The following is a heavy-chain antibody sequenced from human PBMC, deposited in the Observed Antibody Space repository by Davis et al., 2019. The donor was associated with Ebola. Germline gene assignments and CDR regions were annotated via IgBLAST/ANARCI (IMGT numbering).Heavy chain of an antibody. J-gene: IGHJ4*02. CDR1: GGSFSGYY. V-gene: IGHV4-34*01. CDR2: INHSGST. CDR3: ARGLMSSSGYHRRGAFDY. D-gene: IGHD3-22*01. Sequence: PSETLSLTCAVYGGSFSGYYWSWIRQPPGKGLEWIGEINHSGSTNYNPSLKSRVTISVDTSKNQFSLKLSSVTAADTAVYYCARGLMSSSGYHRRGAFDYWGQGTLVTVSS.